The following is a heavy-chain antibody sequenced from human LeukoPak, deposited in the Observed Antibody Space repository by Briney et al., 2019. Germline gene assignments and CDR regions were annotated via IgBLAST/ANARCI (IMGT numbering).Heavy chain of an antibody. J-gene: IGHJ4*02. CDR3: ARVPSYGGIDY. D-gene: IGHD4-23*01. CDR1: GFTVSSNH. CDR2: IYSGGRT. V-gene: IGHV3-53*05. Sequence: GGSLRLSCAASGFTVSSNHMSWVRQAPGKGLEWVSVIYSGGRTYYADSVKGRFTVSRDNSRNTVYLQMSSLRAEDTAVYYCARVPSYGGIDYWGQGTLVTVSS.